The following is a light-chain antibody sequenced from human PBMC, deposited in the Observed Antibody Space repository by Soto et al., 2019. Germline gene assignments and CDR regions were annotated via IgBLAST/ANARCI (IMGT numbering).Light chain of an antibody. J-gene: IGLJ1*01. CDR1: SSDIGGYNS. V-gene: IGLV2-8*01. CDR2: DVT. Sequence: QSALTQSPSASGSPGQSVTISCTGTSSDIGGYNSVSWYQQHPGKAPKVMIYDVTKRPSGVPDRFSGSKSGNTASLTVSALQAEDEADYYCSSYSDTNICVFGTGTKVTVL. CDR3: SSYSDTNICV.